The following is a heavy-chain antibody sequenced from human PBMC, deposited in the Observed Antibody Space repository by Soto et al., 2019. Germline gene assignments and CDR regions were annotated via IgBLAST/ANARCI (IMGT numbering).Heavy chain of an antibody. D-gene: IGHD6-6*01. V-gene: IGHV1-2*02. CDR3: AREYSSSSSGYFDY. CDR1: GYTFTGYY. CDR2: INPNSGGT. Sequence: ASVKVSCKASGYTFTGYYMHWVRQAPGQGLEWMGWINPNSGGTNYAQKFQGRVTMTRDTSISTAYMELSRLRSDDTAVYYCAREYSSSSSGYFDYWGQGTLVTVSS. J-gene: IGHJ4*02.